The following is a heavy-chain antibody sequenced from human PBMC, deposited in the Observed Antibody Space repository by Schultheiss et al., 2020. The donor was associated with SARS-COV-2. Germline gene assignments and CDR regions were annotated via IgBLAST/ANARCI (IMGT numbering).Heavy chain of an antibody. V-gene: IGHV4-30-4*01. CDR1: GGSIGSGDYY. Sequence: SETLSLTCTVSGGSIGSGDYYWSWIRQPPGKGLEWIGYIYYSGSTYYNPSLKSRVTISVDKSKNQFSLKLSSVTAADTAVYYCARGAAVAGWRVGDRAHFDYWGQGTLVTVSS. CDR2: IYYSGST. D-gene: IGHD6-19*01. CDR3: ARGAAVAGWRVGDRAHFDY. J-gene: IGHJ4*02.